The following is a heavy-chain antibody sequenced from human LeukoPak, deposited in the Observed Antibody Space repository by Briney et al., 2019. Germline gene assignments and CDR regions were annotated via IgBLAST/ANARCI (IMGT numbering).Heavy chain of an antibody. CDR3: ARRAIPAAGSFDP. V-gene: IGHV4-39*02. Sequence: PSETLSLTCTVSGGSISTSDYYWNWIRQPPGRGLEWIGRISYSGSTYYNPSLRSRVTMSVDTSKNHFSLDLSSLTAADTAVYYCARRAIPAAGSFDPWGQGILVTVSS. CDR1: GGSISTSDYY. J-gene: IGHJ5*02. D-gene: IGHD6-13*01. CDR2: ISYSGST.